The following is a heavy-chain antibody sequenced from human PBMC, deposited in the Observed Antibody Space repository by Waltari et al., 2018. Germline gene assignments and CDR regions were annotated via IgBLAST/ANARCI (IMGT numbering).Heavy chain of an antibody. CDR1: GGSFSGYF. CDR2: INRDGTA. V-gene: IGHV4-34*01. CDR3: ARVGDYHGSGRFGLDV. D-gene: IGHD3-10*01. J-gene: IGHJ6*02. Sequence: QAQLHQWGAGLLKPSETLSLTCAVSGGSFSGYFWSWTRQSPGKGLEWIGEINRDGTANYTPPLNGRVGMSVDTIKGQISLGRSSVTAADAAVYYCARVGDYHGSGRFGLDVWGRGTRVTVSS.